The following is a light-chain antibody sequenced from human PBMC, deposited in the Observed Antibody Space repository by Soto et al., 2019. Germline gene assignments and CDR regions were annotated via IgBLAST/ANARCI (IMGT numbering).Light chain of an antibody. CDR3: QQLSSYPIT. CDR2: AAS. V-gene: IGKV1-9*01. Sequence: DIQWTQSPSFLSASVGDRVTITCRASQGISSYLAWYQQKPGKAPKLLIYAASTLQSGVPSRFSGSGSGTEFTLTFSSLQPEDFATYYCQQLSSYPITFGQGTRLEIK. CDR1: QGISSY. J-gene: IGKJ5*01.